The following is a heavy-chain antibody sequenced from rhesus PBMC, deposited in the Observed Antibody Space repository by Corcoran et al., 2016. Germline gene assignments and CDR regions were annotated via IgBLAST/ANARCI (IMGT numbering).Heavy chain of an antibody. CDR2: ISSNGGST. CDR3: AREGCTGSGCYDY. Sequence: EVQLVESGGGLAKPGGSLRLSCAASGFTFSDSYMDWVRQAPGKGLEWVSRISSNGGSTWYADSLKGRFKTSKENAKNARFLQMNSMRAEEKGVYYCAREGCTGSGCYDYWGQGLLVTVSS. CDR1: GFTFSDSY. D-gene: IGHD2-21*01. J-gene: IGHJ4*01. V-gene: IGHV3-178*01.